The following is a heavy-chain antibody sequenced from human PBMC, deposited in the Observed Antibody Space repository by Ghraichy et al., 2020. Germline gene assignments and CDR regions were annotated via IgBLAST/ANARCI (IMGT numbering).Heavy chain of an antibody. CDR1: GFTFSSYS. Sequence: GGSLRLSCAASGFTFSSYSMNWVRQAPGKGLEWVSYISSSSSTIYYADSVKGRFTISRDNAKNSLYLQMNSLRDEDTAVYYCARVGLAQRYSSSRRPVDYWGQGTLVTVSS. CDR2: ISSSSSTI. CDR3: ARVGLAQRYSSSRRPVDY. D-gene: IGHD6-6*01. V-gene: IGHV3-48*02. J-gene: IGHJ4*02.